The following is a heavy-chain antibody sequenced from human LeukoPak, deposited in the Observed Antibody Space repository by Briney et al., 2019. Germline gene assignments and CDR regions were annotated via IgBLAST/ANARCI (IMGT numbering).Heavy chain of an antibody. CDR2: IYYSGST. CDR1: GGSISSYY. Sequence: NPSETLSLTCTVSGGSISSYYWSWIRQPPGKGLEWIGYIYYSGSTNYNPSLKSRVTISVDTSKNQFSLKLSSVTAADTAVYYCASAPTVTGRQAFDIWGQGTMVTVSS. D-gene: IGHD4-17*01. CDR3: ASAPTVTGRQAFDI. V-gene: IGHV4-59*01. J-gene: IGHJ3*02.